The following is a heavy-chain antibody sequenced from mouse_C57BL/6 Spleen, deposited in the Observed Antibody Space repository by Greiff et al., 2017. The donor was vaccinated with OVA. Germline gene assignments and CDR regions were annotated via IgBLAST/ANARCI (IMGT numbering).Heavy chain of an antibody. CDR3: ARRDYGSSFDY. CDR2: IYPGDGDT. V-gene: IGHV1-80*01. Sequence: VKLVESGAELVKPGASVKISCKASGYAFSSYWMNWVKQRPGKGLEWIGQIYPGDGDTNYNGKFKGKATLTADKSSSTAYMQLSSLTSEDSAVYFCARRDYGSSFDYWGQGTTLTVSS. CDR1: GYAFSSYW. J-gene: IGHJ2*01. D-gene: IGHD1-1*01.